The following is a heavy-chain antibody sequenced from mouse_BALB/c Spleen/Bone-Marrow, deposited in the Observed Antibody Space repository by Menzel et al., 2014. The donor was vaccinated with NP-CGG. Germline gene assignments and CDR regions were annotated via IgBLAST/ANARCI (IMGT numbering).Heavy chain of an antibody. Sequence: VQLQQSGAELVRPGASVKLSCKASGYSFTSYWMNWVKQRPGQGLEWIGIIHPSDSETRLNQKFKDKATLTVDKSSSTAYMQLSSPTSEDSVVYYCARRERTGMNYWGQGTTLTVSS. D-gene: IGHD4-1*01. CDR3: ARRERTGMNY. CDR1: GYSFTSYW. CDR2: IHPSDSET. V-gene: IGHV1-61*01. J-gene: IGHJ2*01.